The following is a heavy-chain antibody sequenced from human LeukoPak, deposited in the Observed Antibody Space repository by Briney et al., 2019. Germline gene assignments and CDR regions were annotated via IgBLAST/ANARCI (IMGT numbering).Heavy chain of an antibody. D-gene: IGHD4-17*01. CDR3: ARNYGDYSYFDY. CDR2: ISGSGTI. CDR1: GGSIHSY. V-gene: IGHV4-4*07. J-gene: IGHJ4*02. Sequence: SETLSLTCTVSGGSIHSYWSWIRQPAGKGLEWIGRISGSGTITYNPALQSRLTISIDTSKNQFSLKLSSVTAADTAVYYCARNYGDYSYFDYWGQGTLVTVSS.